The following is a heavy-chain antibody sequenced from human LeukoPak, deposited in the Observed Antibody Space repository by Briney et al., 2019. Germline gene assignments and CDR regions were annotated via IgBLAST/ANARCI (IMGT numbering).Heavy chain of an antibody. CDR2: IKPKTDDGTT. V-gene: IGHV3-15*01. J-gene: IGHJ4*02. CDR1: GFTFSSCS. D-gene: IGHD3-16*01. Sequence: PGGSLRLSCAASGFTFSSCSMNWVCQAPGKGLEWVGHIKPKTDDGTTDYAAPVKGRFTISRDDSKSTLYLQMNSLNTEDTAVYFCTSALNLVLGELLGYWGQGTLVTVSS. CDR3: TSALNLVLGELLGY.